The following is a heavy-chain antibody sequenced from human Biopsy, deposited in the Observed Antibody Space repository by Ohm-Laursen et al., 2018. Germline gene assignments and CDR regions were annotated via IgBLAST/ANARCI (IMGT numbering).Heavy chain of an antibody. CDR3: ARDSTINTVTTADY. Sequence: SLRLSCAAPGFTFSNYGMYWVRQAPGKGLEWLAVICYDGSNKYYGDSVQGRFTISRDNSKNTVYLQMNSLRAEDTAIYYCARDSTINTVTTADYWGQGTLVTVSS. CDR1: GFTFSNYG. CDR2: ICYDGSNK. D-gene: IGHD4-11*01. V-gene: IGHV3-33*01. J-gene: IGHJ4*02.